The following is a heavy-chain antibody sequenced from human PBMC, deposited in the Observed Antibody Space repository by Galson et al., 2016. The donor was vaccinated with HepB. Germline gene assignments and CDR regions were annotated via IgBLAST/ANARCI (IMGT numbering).Heavy chain of an antibody. CDR1: GFTFSDYT. V-gene: IGHV3-48*01. Sequence: SLRLSCAASGFTFSDYTMFWVRQAPGKGPGWVSYISHSSDLIHYTDSVKGRFTISRDNAKNSLYLQMSSLRAEDTAVYYCVCRGRDFWSPYFYWNYWGQGTLVTVSS. CDR2: ISHSSDLI. D-gene: IGHD3-3*01. J-gene: IGHJ4*02. CDR3: VCRGRDFWSPYFYWNY.